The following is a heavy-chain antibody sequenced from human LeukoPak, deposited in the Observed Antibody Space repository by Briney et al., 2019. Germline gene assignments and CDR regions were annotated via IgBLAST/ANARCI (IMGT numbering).Heavy chain of an antibody. CDR3: ARGGGYSGYYFDY. Sequence: SETLSLTCAVYGGSFSGYYWSGIREPPGKGLEWIGEINQRGSTNYNPSLKSRVTILVDTCQNQFSLKLNSVTAADTAVYYCARGGGYSGYYFDYWGQGTLVTVSS. V-gene: IGHV4-34*01. D-gene: IGHD5-12*01. J-gene: IGHJ4*02. CDR1: GGSFSGYY. CDR2: INQRGST.